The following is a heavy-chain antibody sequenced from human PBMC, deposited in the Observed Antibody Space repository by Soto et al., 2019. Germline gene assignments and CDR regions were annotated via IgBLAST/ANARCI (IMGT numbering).Heavy chain of an antibody. CDR2: IYSGGST. J-gene: IGHJ4*02. V-gene: IGHV3-66*01. Sequence: EVQLVESGGGLVQPGGSLRLSCAASGFTVSSNQMSWVRQAPGKGLEWVSIIYSGGSTYYADSVKGRFTITRDKSKNTLYLQMNSLRAEDTAVYYCARTSPGDGYNRFDYWVQGTLVTVSS. CDR3: ARTSPGDGYNRFDY. D-gene: IGHD5-12*01. CDR1: GFTVSSNQ.